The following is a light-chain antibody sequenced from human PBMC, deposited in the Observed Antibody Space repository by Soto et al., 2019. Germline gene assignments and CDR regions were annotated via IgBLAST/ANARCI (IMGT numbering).Light chain of an antibody. Sequence: QSALTQPAAVSESPGQSIAVSCTGTSSDVGGYNHVSWYQQHPGKAPKLMIYDVGNRPSGVSDRFSGSKSGNTASLTISGLQAEDEADYYCSSYTSINTYVFGTGTKVTVL. CDR1: SSDVGGYNH. CDR3: SSYTSINTYV. V-gene: IGLV2-14*03. J-gene: IGLJ1*01. CDR2: DVG.